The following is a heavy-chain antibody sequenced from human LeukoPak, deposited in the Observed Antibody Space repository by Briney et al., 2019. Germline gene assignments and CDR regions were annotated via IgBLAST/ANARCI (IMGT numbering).Heavy chain of an antibody. CDR2: ISGSGGST. V-gene: IGHV3-23*01. D-gene: IGHD1-20*01. Sequence: GGSLRLSCAASGFTFSSYAMSWVRQAPGKGLEWVSAISGSGGSTYYADSVKGRFTISRDNSKNTLYLQMNSLRAEDTAVYYCAAAPRSNWNPPWDYWGQGTLVTVSS. J-gene: IGHJ4*02. CDR1: GFTFSSYA. CDR3: AAAPRSNWNPPWDY.